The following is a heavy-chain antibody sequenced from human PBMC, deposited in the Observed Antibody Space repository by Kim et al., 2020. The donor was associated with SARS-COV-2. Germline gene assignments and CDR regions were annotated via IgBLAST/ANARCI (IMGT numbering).Heavy chain of an antibody. CDR3: ARDAEVVVAAKTYYFDY. V-gene: IGHV1-69*04. Sequence: FQGRVTITADKSTSTAYMELSSLRSEDTAVYYCARDAEVVVAAKTYYFDYWGQGTLVTVSS. D-gene: IGHD2-15*01. J-gene: IGHJ4*02.